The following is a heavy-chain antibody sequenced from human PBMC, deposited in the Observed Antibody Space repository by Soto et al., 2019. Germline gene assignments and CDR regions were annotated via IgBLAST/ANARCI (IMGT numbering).Heavy chain of an antibody. CDR3: AREYDYVAFDI. J-gene: IGHJ3*02. CDR2: MNPNSGTT. V-gene: IGHV1-8*01. CDR1: GYTFTTYN. D-gene: IGHD3-16*01. Sequence: GASVKVSCKSSGYTFTTYNINWVRQATGQGLEWMGWMNPNSGTTGYAQKFQDRITLTRDISTTTAYMELSRLRSDDTAVYYCAREYDYVAFDIWGQGTMVTVSS.